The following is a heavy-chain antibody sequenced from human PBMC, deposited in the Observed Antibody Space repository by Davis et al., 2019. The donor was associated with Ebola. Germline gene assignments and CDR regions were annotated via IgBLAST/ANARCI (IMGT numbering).Heavy chain of an antibody. D-gene: IGHD5-24*01. V-gene: IGHV1-69*04. J-gene: IGHJ6*02. CDR3: ARVGYRGYYGMDV. Sequence: AASVQVSCKASGGTFSSYAISWVRQAPGQGLEWMGRIIPILGIANYAQKFQGRVTITADKSTSTAYMELSSLRSEDTAVYYCARVGYRGYYGMDVWGQGTTVTVSS. CDR1: GGTFSSYA. CDR2: IIPILGIA.